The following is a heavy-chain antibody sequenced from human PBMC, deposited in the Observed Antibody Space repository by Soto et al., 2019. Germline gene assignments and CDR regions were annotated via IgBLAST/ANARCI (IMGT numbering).Heavy chain of an antibody. J-gene: IGHJ6*02. Sequence: QVQLQQWGAGLLKPSETLSLTCAVYGGSFSGYYWSWIRQPPGKGLEWIGEINHSGSTNYNPSLKGRVTISVDTSKSQFSLKLSSVTAADTAVYYCARAEVGVRGVISSGMDVWGQGTTVTVSS. CDR1: GGSFSGYY. CDR2: INHSGST. V-gene: IGHV4-34*01. CDR3: ARAEVGVRGVISSGMDV. D-gene: IGHD3-10*01.